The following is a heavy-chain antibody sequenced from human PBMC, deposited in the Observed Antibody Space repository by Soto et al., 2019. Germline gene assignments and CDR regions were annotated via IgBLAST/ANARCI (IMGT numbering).Heavy chain of an antibody. V-gene: IGHV1-69*13. CDR1: GGTLSSYA. Sequence: RASVKVDCKASGGTLSSYAISWVRQAPGQGLEWMGGIIPIFGTANYAQKFQGRVTITADESTSTAYMELSSLRSEDTAVYYCARSGGSLSDPWGQGTLVTVS. J-gene: IGHJ5*02. CDR2: IIPIFGTA. CDR3: ARSGGSLSDP. D-gene: IGHD3-10*01.